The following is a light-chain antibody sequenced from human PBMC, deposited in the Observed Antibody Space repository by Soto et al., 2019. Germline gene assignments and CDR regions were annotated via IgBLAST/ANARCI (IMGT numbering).Light chain of an antibody. J-gene: IGLJ1*01. CDR2: DVS. CDR1: SSDVGSNNG. CDR3: SSYTISSTYV. V-gene: IGLV2-18*02. Sequence: QSALTQPPSVSGSPGQSVTISCTGPSSDVGSNNGVSWYQQPPGTAPKLMIYDVSNRPSGVPDRFSGCKSGNTASLTISGLQAEDEGDYYCSSYTISSTYVFGTGTKLTVL.